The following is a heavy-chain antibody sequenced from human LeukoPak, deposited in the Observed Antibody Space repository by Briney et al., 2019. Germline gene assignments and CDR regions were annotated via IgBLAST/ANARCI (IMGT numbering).Heavy chain of an antibody. D-gene: IGHD3-22*01. J-gene: IGHJ4*02. V-gene: IGHV3-7*02. CDR3: ARAQYYYDSYPIDFDS. Sequence: PGGSLRLSCAASGFTFSSYWMSWVRQAPGKGLEWVANIKQDGSEKYYVDSVKGRFTISRDNAKNSLYLQMNSLRDEDTAVYYCARAQYYYDSYPIDFDSWGQGTLVTVSS. CDR1: GFTFSSYW. CDR2: IKQDGSEK.